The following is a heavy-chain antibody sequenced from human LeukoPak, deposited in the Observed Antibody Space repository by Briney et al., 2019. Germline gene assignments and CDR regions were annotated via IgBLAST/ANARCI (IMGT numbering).Heavy chain of an antibody. J-gene: IGHJ4*02. Sequence: PGGSLRLSCAASGLTFSSHWMHWVRQAPGKGLVWVSRITNDGSSTTYADSVKGRFTISRDNAKNMLYLQVNSLRAEDTAVYYCASLGSSSSGFDYWGQGTLVTVSS. CDR3: ASLGSSSSGFDY. D-gene: IGHD6-6*01. V-gene: IGHV3-74*01. CDR1: GLTFSSHW. CDR2: ITNDGSST.